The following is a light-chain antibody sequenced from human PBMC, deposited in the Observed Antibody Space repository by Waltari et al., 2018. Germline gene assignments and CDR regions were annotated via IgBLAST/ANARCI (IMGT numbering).Light chain of an antibody. CDR3: QQYYSTPRT. CDR1: QSVLYSSNNKNY. CDR2: WAS. V-gene: IGKV4-1*01. J-gene: IGKJ2*01. Sequence: DIVMTPSPDSLAVSLGARATINCTPSQSVLYSSNNKNYLAWYQQKPGQPPKLLIYWASTRESGVPDRFSGSGSGTDFTLTISSLQAEDVAVYYCQQYYSTPRTFGQGTKLEIK.